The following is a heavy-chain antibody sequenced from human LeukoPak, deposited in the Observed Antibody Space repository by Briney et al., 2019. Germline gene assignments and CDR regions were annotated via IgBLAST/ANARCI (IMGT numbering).Heavy chain of an antibody. CDR3: ARDRDRSGSQSY. CDR2: INPNSGGT. J-gene: IGHJ4*02. CDR1: GYTFTGYY. Sequence: ASVKVSCKASGYTFTGYYMHWVRQAPGQGLEWMGWINPNSGGTKYAQNLQGKVTMTTDISTSTAYMELRTLRSDDTAVYYCARDRDRSGSQSYWGQGTLVTVSS. D-gene: IGHD1-26*01. V-gene: IGHV1-2*02.